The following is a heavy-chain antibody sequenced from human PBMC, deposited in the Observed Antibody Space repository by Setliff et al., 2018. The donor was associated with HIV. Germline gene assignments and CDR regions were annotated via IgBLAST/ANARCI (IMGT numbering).Heavy chain of an antibody. J-gene: IGHJ4*02. CDR1: GGSISSRSCY. CDR2: IYSNGNT. V-gene: IGHV4-61*02. D-gene: IGHD2-8*01. Sequence: SETLSLTCTVSGGSISSRSCYWSWLRQPAGKGLEWIGRIYSNGNTDYNPSLKSRVTISEDTSKNQFSLKVNSVTAADTAMYFCARESPDGLDYWGQGTLVTVSS. CDR3: ARESPDGLDY.